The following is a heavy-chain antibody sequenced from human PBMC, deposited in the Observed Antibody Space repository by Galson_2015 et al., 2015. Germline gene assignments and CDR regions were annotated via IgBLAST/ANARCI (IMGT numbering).Heavy chain of an antibody. D-gene: IGHD2-21*02. CDR1: GFTFRCFG. Sequence: SMRLPCEASGFTFRCFGMHWVRQAPGKGLGWVASVFPDGSMRYYADHVKGRFTLTGDTSQNSLSMHMNILRHDDTARFYCAKTVVTAIRGADYGGAGGQGA. V-gene: IGHV3-30*18. CDR2: VFPDGSMR. CDR3: AKTVVTAIRGADYGGA. J-gene: IGHJ4*02.